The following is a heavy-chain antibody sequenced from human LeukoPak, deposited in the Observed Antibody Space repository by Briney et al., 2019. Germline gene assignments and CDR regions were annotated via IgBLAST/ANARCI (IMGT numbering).Heavy chain of an antibody. D-gene: IGHD4-17*01. Sequence: PSGTLSLTCAVYGGSFSGYYWSWIRQPPGKGLEWIGEINHSGSTNYNPSLKSRVTISVDTSKNQFSLKLSSVTAADTAVYYCARVGNMTTVTTTTYGMDVWGQGTTVTVSS. V-gene: IGHV4-34*01. J-gene: IGHJ6*02. CDR1: GGSFSGYY. CDR3: ARVGNMTTVTTTTYGMDV. CDR2: INHSGST.